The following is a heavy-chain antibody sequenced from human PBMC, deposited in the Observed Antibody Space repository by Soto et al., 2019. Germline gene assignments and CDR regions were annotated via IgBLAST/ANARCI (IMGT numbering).Heavy chain of an antibody. CDR2: MNPNNART. D-gene: IGHD2-2*01. CDR3: ARGPPLSYCSGTSCPDFYYYYMDV. CDR1: GYSFTSSD. Sequence: ASVKVSCKASGYSFTSSDINWVRQAIGQGLEWMGWMNPNNARTGYAQKFQGRVTMTRNTSINTAYMELSSLRSEDTAVYYCARGPPLSYCSGTSCPDFYYYYMDVWGKGATVTVSS. J-gene: IGHJ6*03. V-gene: IGHV1-8*02.